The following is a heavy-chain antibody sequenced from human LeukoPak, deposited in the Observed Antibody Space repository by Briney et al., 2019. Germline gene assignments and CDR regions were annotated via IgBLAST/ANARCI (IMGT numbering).Heavy chain of an antibody. J-gene: IGHJ5*02. CDR1: GGSISTSSYH. CDR2: INHSGST. V-gene: IGHV4-39*07. D-gene: IGHD1-26*01. CDR3: ARGGYSGSYRYPRFDP. Sequence: SQTLSLTCTVSGGSISTSSYHWSWIRQPPGTGLEWIGEINHSGSTNYNPSLKSRVTISVDTSKNQFSLKLSSVTAADTAVYYCARGGYSGSYRYPRFDPWGQGTLVTVSS.